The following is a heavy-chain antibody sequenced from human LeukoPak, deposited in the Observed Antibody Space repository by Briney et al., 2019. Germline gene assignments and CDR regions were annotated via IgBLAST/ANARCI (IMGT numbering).Heavy chain of an antibody. V-gene: IGHV1-69*06. D-gene: IGHD6-19*01. CDR3: ARRGGWYYYVDY. Sequence: ASVKVSCKASGGTFSSYAISWVRQAPGQGLEWMGGIIPIFGTANYAQKFQGRVTITADKSTSTAYMELRSLRSDDTAVYYCARRGGWYYYVDYWGQGTLVTVSS. CDR2: IIPIFGTA. J-gene: IGHJ4*02. CDR1: GGTFSSYA.